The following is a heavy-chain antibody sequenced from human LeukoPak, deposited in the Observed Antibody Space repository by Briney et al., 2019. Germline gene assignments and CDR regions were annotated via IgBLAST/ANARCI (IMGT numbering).Heavy chain of an antibody. CDR1: GGSFSGYY. Sequence: SETLSLTCAVYGGSFSGYYWSWIRQPPGKGLEWIGEINHSGSTNYNPSLKSRVTISVDTSKNQFSLKLSSVTAADTAVYYCARGIAAAGPFDYWDQGTLVTVSS. CDR2: INHSGST. D-gene: IGHD6-13*01. CDR3: ARGIAAAGPFDY. V-gene: IGHV4-34*01. J-gene: IGHJ4*02.